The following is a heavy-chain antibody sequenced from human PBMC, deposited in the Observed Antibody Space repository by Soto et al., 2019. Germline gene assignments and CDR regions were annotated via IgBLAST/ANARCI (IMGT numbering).Heavy chain of an antibody. CDR3: GTPSRSRPLY. CDR1: GFTFSDYY. D-gene: IGHD2-2*01. Sequence: PGGSLRLSCAASGFTFSDYYMSWIRQAPGKGLEWVSHISSSGSTTYYADSVKGRFTISRDNAKNLLYLQMTSLRVEDTAVYYCGTPSRSRPLYWGQGTRVTVSS. J-gene: IGHJ1*01. V-gene: IGHV3-11*04. CDR2: ISSSGSTT.